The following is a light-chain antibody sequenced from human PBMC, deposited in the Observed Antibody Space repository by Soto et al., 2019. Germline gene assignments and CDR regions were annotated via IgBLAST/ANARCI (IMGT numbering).Light chain of an antibody. CDR3: SSDTSSLL. CDR1: SSDVGGYNY. V-gene: IGLV2-14*01. J-gene: IGLJ2*01. CDR2: DVS. Sequence: QSALTQPASVSGSPGQSITISCTGTSSDVGGYNYVSWYQQRPGKAPKLMIYDVSNRPSGVSNRFSGSKSGNTASLNISGLQAEDEADYYCSSDTSSLLFGGGTKLTVL.